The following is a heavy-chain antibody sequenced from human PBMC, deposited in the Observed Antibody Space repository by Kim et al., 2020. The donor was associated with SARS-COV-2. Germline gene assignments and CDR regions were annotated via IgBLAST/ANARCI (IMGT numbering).Heavy chain of an antibody. CDR1: GGSISSSSYY. Sequence: SETLSLTCTVSGGSISSSSYYWGWIRQPPGKGLEWIGSIYYSGSTYYNPSLKSRVTISVDTSKNQFSLKLSSVTAADTAVYYCASHTYRPYCSSTSCYSGYYIWGQGTMVTVSS. D-gene: IGHD2-2*01. J-gene: IGHJ3*02. V-gene: IGHV4-39*01. CDR3: ASHTYRPYCSSTSCYSGYYI. CDR2: IYYSGST.